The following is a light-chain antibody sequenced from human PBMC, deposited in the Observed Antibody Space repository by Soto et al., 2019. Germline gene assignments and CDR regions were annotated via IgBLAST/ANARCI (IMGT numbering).Light chain of an antibody. V-gene: IGKV3D-20*02. CDR3: QQRSNWLWT. CDR1: QSVSSSY. Sequence: EIVLTQSPGTLSLSPGERATLSCRASQSVSSSYLAWYQQKPGQAPRLLTYDASNRATGIPARFSGSGSGTDFTLTISSLEPEDFAVYYCQQRSNWLWTFGQGTKVDIK. J-gene: IGKJ1*01. CDR2: DAS.